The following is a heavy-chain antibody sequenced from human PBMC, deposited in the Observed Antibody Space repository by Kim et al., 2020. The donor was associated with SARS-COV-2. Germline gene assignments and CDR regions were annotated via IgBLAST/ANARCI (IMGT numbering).Heavy chain of an antibody. J-gene: IGHJ4*02. CDR3: ARVPYDSSGYYFDY. D-gene: IGHD3-22*01. V-gene: IGHV4-59*01. Sequence: NPALKSRVTISVDTSKNQCSLKLSSVTAADTAVYYCARVPYDSSGYYFDYWGQGTLVTVSS.